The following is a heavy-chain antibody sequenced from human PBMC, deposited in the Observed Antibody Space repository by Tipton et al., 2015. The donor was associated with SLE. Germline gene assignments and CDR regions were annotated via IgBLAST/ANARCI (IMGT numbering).Heavy chain of an antibody. CDR1: GYSFTSYW. CDR2: THPGDSDT. CDR3: AKGGSGSYYNFDD. J-gene: IGHJ4*02. Sequence: QLVQSGAEVKKPGESLKISCKGSGYSFTSYWIAWVRQKPGKGLEWMGVTHPGDSDTRYSPSFQGQVTMSADESLRTAYLQWSSLKASDTAMYYCAKGGSGSYYNFDDWGQGTLVIVSS. V-gene: IGHV5-51*03. D-gene: IGHD3-10*01.